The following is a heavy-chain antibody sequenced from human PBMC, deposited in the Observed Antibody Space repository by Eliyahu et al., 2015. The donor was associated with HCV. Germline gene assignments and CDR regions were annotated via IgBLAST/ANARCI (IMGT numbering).Heavy chain of an antibody. V-gene: IGHV1-69*01. CDR2: ITPIFGTA. Sequence: QVQLVQSGAEVKKPGSSVKVSCKASGGTFSNYAISWVRQAPGQGLEWMGGITPIFGTAKYAQRFQGRVTITADESTSTVYMELSSLRSEDTAVYYCARPSADSSAMSKPFDYWGQGTLVTVSS. D-gene: IGHD6-19*01. J-gene: IGHJ4*02. CDR3: ARPSADSSAMSKPFDY. CDR1: GGTFSNYA.